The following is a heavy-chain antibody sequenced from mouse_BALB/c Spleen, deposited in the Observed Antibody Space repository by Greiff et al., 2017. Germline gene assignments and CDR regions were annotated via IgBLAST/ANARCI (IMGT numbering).Heavy chain of an antibody. D-gene: IGHD4-1*01. CDR3: ARTGTDPYWYFDV. Sequence: VQLQQSGPGLVAPSQSLSITCTVSGFSLTSYGVHWVRQPPGKGLEWLGVIWAGGSTNYNSALMSRLSISKDNSKSQVFLKMNSLQTDDTAMYYCARTGTDPYWYFDVWGAGTTVTVSS. V-gene: IGHV2-9*02. CDR1: GFSLTSYG. J-gene: IGHJ1*01. CDR2: IWAGGST.